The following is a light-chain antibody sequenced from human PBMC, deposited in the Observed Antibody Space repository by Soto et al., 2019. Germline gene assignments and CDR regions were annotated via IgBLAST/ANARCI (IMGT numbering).Light chain of an antibody. J-gene: IGLJ2*01. CDR3: SSYGGRNNLL. Sequence: QSALTQPPSASGSPGQSVTISCTGNTTDVGGYKYVSWYQQHPGRAPKLMIYEVNKRPSGVPNRFSGSKSGNTASLTVSGLQAEDEADYFCSSYGGRNNLLFGGGTKLTVL. V-gene: IGLV2-8*01. CDR2: EVN. CDR1: TTDVGGYKY.